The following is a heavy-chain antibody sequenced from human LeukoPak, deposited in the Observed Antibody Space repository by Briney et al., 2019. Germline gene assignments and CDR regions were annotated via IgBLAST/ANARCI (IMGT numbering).Heavy chain of an antibody. CDR2: ISAYNGNT. Sequence: ASVKVSCKASGYTFTSYGISWVRQAPGQGLEWMGWISAYNGNTNYAQKLQGRVTMTTDTSTSTAYMELRSLRSDDTAVYYCAGVWDYDSSGYYPDYWGQGTLVTVSS. D-gene: IGHD3-22*01. J-gene: IGHJ4*02. CDR1: GYTFTSYG. CDR3: AGVWDYDSSGYYPDY. V-gene: IGHV1-18*01.